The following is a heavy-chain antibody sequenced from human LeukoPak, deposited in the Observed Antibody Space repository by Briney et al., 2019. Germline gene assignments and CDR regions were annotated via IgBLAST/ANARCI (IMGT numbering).Heavy chain of an antibody. CDR1: GFTFSGFA. J-gene: IGHJ6*01. CDR3: GEKKGPPLPKNSLGG. Sequence: GGSLRLSCAASGFTFSGFAMSWVRRTPGKGLEWVSGISGSGDNTLYADSVKDRFTISRDNSKNTLYLEMNSLRAQDTAIYYCGEKKGPPLPKNSLGGWGQGTTVTVSS. CDR2: ISGSGDNT. D-gene: IGHD4-23*01. V-gene: IGHV3-23*01.